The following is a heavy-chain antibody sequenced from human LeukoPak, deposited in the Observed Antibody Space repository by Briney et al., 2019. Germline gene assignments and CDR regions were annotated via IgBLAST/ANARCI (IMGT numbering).Heavy chain of an antibody. J-gene: IGHJ4*02. V-gene: IGHV3-74*01. CDR2: ISTDGSTT. CDR1: GFTFSSYW. Sequence: QAGGSLRLSCAASGFTFSSYWMHWVRQAPGKGLVWVSRISTDGSTTTYADSVKGRFTISRDNAKNTAYLQMNSLRAEDTAVYYCAGGPAYWGQENLVTVSS. D-gene: IGHD1-14*01. CDR3: AGGPAY.